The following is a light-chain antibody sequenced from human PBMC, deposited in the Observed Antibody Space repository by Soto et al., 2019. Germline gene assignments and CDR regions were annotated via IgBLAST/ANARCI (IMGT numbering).Light chain of an antibody. Sequence: QSVLTQPPSASGTPGQRVSISCSGSTSNIGSNTVKWYQQLPGTAPKLLIYSNNQRPSGVPDRFSGSRSGTSASLAISGLQYEDEADYYCATWDDSLDAAVFGGGTQLTVL. CDR1: TSNIGSNT. J-gene: IGLJ7*01. V-gene: IGLV1-44*01. CDR2: SNN. CDR3: ATWDDSLDAAV.